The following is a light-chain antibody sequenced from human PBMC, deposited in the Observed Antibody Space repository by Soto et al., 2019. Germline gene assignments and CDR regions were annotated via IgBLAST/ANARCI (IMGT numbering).Light chain of an antibody. Sequence: EIVMTQSPATLSVSLGERATLSCRASQSVSGNLAWFQQRPGQAPRLLTYGSSTRATGIPARFSGSKSGTEFTLTISSLQSEDFAVYYCQQYNNWPLTFGGGTKVEI. CDR2: GSS. V-gene: IGKV3-15*01. CDR3: QQYNNWPLT. J-gene: IGKJ4*01. CDR1: QSVSGN.